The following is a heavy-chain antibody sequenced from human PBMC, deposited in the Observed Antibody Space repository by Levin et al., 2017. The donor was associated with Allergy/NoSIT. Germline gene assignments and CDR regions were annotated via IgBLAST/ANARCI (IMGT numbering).Heavy chain of an antibody. CDR1: GFTFTFAW. D-gene: IGHD3-22*01. V-gene: IGHV3-15*01. J-gene: IGHJ4*02. CDR3: VWENRRMISGDYFYFFDY. Sequence: PSETLSLTCAASGFTFTFAWMNWVRLAPGQGLEWVGRIKSKAGGETKDYAAPVRGRFTISRDDSKNTVYLQMNTLKTDDTAVYYCVWENRRMISGDYFYFFDYWGQGTLVTVSS. CDR2: IKSKAGGETK.